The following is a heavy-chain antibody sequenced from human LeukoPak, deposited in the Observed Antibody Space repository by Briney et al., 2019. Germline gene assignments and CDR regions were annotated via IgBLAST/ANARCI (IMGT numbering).Heavy chain of an antibody. Sequence: GGSLRLSCAAPGFTVSSNYMSWVRQPPGRGLEWVSIIYSDGTTYYADSVRGRFTISRDNSQNTLYLQMKSLRGEDTAVYYCARTWVMDRAPGSFDYWGQGTLVTVSS. CDR3: ARTWVMDRAPGSFDY. CDR2: IYSDGTT. D-gene: IGHD2-8*01. V-gene: IGHV3-53*01. CDR1: GFTVSSNY. J-gene: IGHJ4*02.